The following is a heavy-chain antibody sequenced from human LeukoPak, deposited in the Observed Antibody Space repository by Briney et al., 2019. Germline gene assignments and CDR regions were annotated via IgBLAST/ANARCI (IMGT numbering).Heavy chain of an antibody. CDR1: GYTVTSYG. CDR3: ARVTAMAFDY. J-gene: IGHJ4*02. CDR2: ISAYTGNT. D-gene: IGHD5-18*01. V-gene: IGHV1-18*04. Sequence: ASVKVSCKASGYTVTSYGISWVRQAPGQGLGWMGWISAYTGNTNYAQKLQGRVTMTTDTSTSTAYMELRSLRSDDTAVYYCARVTAMAFDYWGQGTLVTVSS.